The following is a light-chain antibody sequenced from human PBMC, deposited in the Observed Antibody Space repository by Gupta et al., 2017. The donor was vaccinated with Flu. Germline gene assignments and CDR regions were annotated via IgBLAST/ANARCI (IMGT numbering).Light chain of an antibody. CDR1: SSDVGAYNY. CDR3: SSSTTSSTLV. J-gene: IGLJ2*01. CDR2: EVM. Sequence: QSALTQPASVSGSPGQSITISCTGTSSDVGAYNYVSWYQHHPDKAPNLMFYEVMNRPAGVSNLFSGSKSGNTASLTISGLQAEDEADYYCSSSTTSSTLVFGGGTKLTVL. V-gene: IGLV2-14*01.